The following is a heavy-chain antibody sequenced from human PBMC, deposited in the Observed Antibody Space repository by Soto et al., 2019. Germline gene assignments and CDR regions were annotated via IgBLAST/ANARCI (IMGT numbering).Heavy chain of an antibody. CDR1: GFTFRSYH. D-gene: IGHD5-18*01. V-gene: IGHV3-30-3*01. CDR2: ISTDENKT. J-gene: IGHJ5*02. CDR3: ARAMDTALTLKDVWFDL. Sequence: GGSLSLSCAASGFTFRSYHLHWVRQAPGKGLEWVATISTDENKTYYTDSVKGRFTISRDNSKNTLYLQVNSLRAEDTAVYYCARAMDTALTLKDVWFDLWGQGTLVTVAS.